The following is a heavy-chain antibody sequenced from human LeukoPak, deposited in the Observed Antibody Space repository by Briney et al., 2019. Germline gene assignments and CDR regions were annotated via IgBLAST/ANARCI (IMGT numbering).Heavy chain of an antibody. J-gene: IGHJ4*02. CDR1: GFAFSSYS. CDR2: ISGSGADT. V-gene: IGHV3-23*01. CDR3: AKDLGGEGGSGFPGQ. D-gene: IGHD3-10*01. Sequence: GGSLRLSCAACGFAFSSYSMSWVRQAPGKGLEWVSAISGSGADTYYTDSVKGRFTISRDNSKTTRFLQMNSLRAEDTAIYYCAKDLGGEGGSGFPGQWGQGTLVTVSS.